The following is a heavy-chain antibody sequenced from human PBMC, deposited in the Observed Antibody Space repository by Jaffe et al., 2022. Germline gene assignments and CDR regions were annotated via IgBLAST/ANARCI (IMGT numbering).Heavy chain of an antibody. CDR1: GGTFSSYA. CDR2: IIPIFGTA. Sequence: QVQLVQSGAEVKKPGSSVKVSCKASGGTFSSYAISWVRQAPGQGLEWMGGIIPIFGTANYAQKFQGRVTITADESTSTAYMELSSLRSEDTAVYYCARTRYCSGGSCYSPNAFDIWGQGTMVTVSS. J-gene: IGHJ3*02. CDR3: ARTRYCSGGSCYSPNAFDI. D-gene: IGHD2-15*01. V-gene: IGHV1-69*01.